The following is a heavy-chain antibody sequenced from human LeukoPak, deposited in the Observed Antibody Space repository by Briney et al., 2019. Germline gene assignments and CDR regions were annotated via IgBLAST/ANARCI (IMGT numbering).Heavy chain of an antibody. CDR3: ARSGYCSSTSCYNWFDP. V-gene: IGHV1-2*02. Sequence: GASVKVSCKASGYTFTGYYMHWVRQASGQGLEWMGWINPNSGGTNYAQKFQGRVTMTRDTSISTAYMELSRLRSDDTAVYYCARSGYCSSTSCYNWFDPWGQGTLVTVSS. J-gene: IGHJ5*02. CDR1: GYTFTGYY. CDR2: INPNSGGT. D-gene: IGHD2-2*03.